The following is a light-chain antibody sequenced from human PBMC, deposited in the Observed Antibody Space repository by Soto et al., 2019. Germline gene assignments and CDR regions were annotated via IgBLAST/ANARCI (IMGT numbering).Light chain of an antibody. CDR3: QQYNNWPPT. Sequence: EIVMTQSPATLSVSPGERATLSCRASQSVSSNLAWYQQKPGQAPRLLIYGASTRATGIPARFSGSGSGTEFTLTISSLQSEDVAVYYCQQYNNWPPTFGQGTKVEL. V-gene: IGKV3-15*01. J-gene: IGKJ1*01. CDR2: GAS. CDR1: QSVSSN.